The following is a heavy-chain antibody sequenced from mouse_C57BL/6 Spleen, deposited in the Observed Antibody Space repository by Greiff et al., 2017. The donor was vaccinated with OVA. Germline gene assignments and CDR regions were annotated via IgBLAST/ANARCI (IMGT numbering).Heavy chain of an antibody. Sequence: EVHLVESGGGLVQPEGSLKLSCAASGFSFTTYAMTWVRPAPGKGLEWVARICSKSNNYATYYAVSVKDRFTISRDESESMLYLQMNNLKTGDTAMYYWVRQRGGCGFDYWGQGTTLTVAS. CDR3: VRQRGGCGFDY. V-gene: IGHV10-1*01. CDR1: GFSFTTYA. CDR2: ICSKSNNYAT. J-gene: IGHJ2*01.